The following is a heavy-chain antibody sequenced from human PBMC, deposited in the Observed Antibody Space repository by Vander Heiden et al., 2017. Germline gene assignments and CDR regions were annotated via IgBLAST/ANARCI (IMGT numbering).Heavy chain of an antibody. CDR2: ISGSGGST. CDR3: ASFGAFDY. Sequence: EVPLLESAGGLFPAGGSPRPPCAASGFTFSSYAMSWVRQAAGKGVEWVAAISGSGGSTYYADSVKGRFTISRDNSKNTLYVQMNSLRAEDTAVYYCASFGAFDYWGQGTLVTVSS. J-gene: IGHJ4*02. D-gene: IGHD3-10*01. V-gene: IGHV3-23*01. CDR1: GFTFSSYA.